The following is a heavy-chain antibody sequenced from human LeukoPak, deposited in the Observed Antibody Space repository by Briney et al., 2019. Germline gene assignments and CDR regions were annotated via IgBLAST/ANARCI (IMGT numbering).Heavy chain of an antibody. CDR3: ARGLYSSSWTTYYYYGMVV. CDR2: IYYSGST. V-gene: IGHV4-30-4*01. CDR1: GGSISSGDYY. J-gene: IGHJ6*02. Sequence: PSETLSLTCTVSGGSISSGDYYWSWIRQPPGKGLEWIGYIYYSGSTYYNPSLKSRVTISVDTSKNQFSLKLSSVTAADTAVYYCARGLYSSSWTTYYYYGMVVWGQGTTVTVSS. D-gene: IGHD6-13*01.